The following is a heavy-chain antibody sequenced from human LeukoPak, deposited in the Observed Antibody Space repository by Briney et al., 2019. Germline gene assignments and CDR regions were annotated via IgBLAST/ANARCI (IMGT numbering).Heavy chain of an antibody. CDR2: ITSSTSYT. J-gene: IGHJ4*02. CDR3: ARDPYYYDSSGYYGEGFDY. D-gene: IGHD3-22*01. Sequence: GGTLRLSCAASGFTFSDYYMSWIRQAPGNGLEWFSYITSSTSYTNYADSVKGRFTISRDNVKNSLYLEMNSLRAEDTAVYYCARDPYYYDSSGYYGEGFDYWGQGTLVTVSS. CDR1: GFTFSDYY. V-gene: IGHV3-11*05.